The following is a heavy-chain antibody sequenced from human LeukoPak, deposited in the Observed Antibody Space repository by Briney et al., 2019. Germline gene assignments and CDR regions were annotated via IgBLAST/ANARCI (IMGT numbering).Heavy chain of an antibody. J-gene: IGHJ2*01. CDR3: ARGGWSLDF. CDR2: VYSSGST. Sequence: SETLSLTCTVSGGSITGSYWSWIRQPPGKGLEWIGYVYSSGSTDYNPPLGSRVTISVDTSKNQFSLRLSSVTAADTAVYFCARGGWSLDFWGRGTLVAVSS. CDR1: GGSITGSY. V-gene: IGHV4-59*01.